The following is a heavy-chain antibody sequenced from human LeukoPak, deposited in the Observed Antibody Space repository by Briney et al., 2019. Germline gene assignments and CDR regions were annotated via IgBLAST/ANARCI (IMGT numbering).Heavy chain of an antibody. CDR3: ARESGNHHNYYYYYGMDV. Sequence: ASVKVSCKASGYTFTSYGISWVRQAPGQGLEWMGWISAYNGNTNYAQKLQGRVTMTTDTSTSTAYMELRSLRSDDTAVYYCARESGNHHNYYYYYGMDVWGQGATVTVSS. J-gene: IGHJ6*02. V-gene: IGHV1-18*01. D-gene: IGHD5-12*01. CDR1: GYTFTSYG. CDR2: ISAYNGNT.